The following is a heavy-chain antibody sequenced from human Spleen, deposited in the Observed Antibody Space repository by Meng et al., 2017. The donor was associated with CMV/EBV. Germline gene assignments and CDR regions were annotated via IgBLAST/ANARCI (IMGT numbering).Heavy chain of an antibody. D-gene: IGHD5-12*01. V-gene: IGHV6-1*01. Sequence: SQTLSLTCAISGDSVSSNSAAWNWIRQSPSRGLEWLGRTYYRSKWYNDYAVSVKSRITINPDTSKNQFSLQPNSVTPEDTAVYYCARSPTTWILNWFDPWGQGTLVTVSS. CDR2: TYYRSKWYN. CDR1: GDSVSSNSAA. J-gene: IGHJ5*02. CDR3: ARSPTTWILNWFDP.